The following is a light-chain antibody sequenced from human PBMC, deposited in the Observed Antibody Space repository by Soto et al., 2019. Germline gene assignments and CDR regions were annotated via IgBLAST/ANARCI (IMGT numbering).Light chain of an antibody. J-gene: IGKJ1*01. CDR2: KAS. CDR1: QTISSW. Sequence: DIQMTQSPSTLSGSVGDRVTITCRASQTISSWLAWYQQKRGKAPKLLIYKASTLKSGVPSRLSGSGSGTEFTLTISSLQPDEFATYYCQHSNSYAQAFGQGNKVDLK. CDR3: QHSNSYAQA. V-gene: IGKV1-5*03.